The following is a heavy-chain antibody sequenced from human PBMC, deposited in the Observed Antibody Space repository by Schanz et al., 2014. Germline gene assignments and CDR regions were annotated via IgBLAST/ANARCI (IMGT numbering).Heavy chain of an antibody. CDR1: GFSVGNKY. Sequence: EVQLVESGGGLVQPGGSLRLSCAASGFSVGNKYMNWVRQAPGKGLEWVSVIGVDGTTTYYADSVKGRFTISRDSSKNTLFLQMNSLRTEDTAVYYCARLDSYCRSGTCSRAFDFWGQGTLVTVSS. V-gene: IGHV3-66*02. D-gene: IGHD2-15*01. J-gene: IGHJ4*02. CDR3: ARLDSYCRSGTCSRAFDF. CDR2: IGVDGTTT.